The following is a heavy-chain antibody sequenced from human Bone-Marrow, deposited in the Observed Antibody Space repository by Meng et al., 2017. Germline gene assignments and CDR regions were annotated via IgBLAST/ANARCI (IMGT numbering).Heavy chain of an antibody. D-gene: IGHD4-11*01. CDR2: INHSGST. V-gene: IGHV4-34*01. CDR1: GGSFSGYY. J-gene: IGHJ4*02. CDR3: ARGPTTMAHDFDY. Sequence: QGQLQQWCAGLLKPSETLSLTCAVYGGSFSGYYWSWIRQPPGKGLEWIGEINHSGSTNYNPSLEGRATISVDTSQNNLSLKLSSVTAADSAVYYCARGPTTMAHDFDYWGQGTLVT.